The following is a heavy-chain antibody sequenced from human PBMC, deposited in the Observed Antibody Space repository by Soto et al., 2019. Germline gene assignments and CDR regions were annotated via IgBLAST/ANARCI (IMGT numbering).Heavy chain of an antibody. CDR1: GFTFSSYG. CDR2: ISYDGSNK. CDR3: AKDTREDWNFVVYYFDY. Sequence: QVQLVESGGGVVQPGTSLRLSCAASGFTFSSYGMHWVRQAPGKGLEWVAVISYDGSNKYYADSVKGRFTISRDNSKNTLYLQMNSLRPEDTAMYFCAKDTREDWNFVVYYFDYWGQGTLVTVSS. V-gene: IGHV3-30*18. D-gene: IGHD1-7*01. J-gene: IGHJ4*02.